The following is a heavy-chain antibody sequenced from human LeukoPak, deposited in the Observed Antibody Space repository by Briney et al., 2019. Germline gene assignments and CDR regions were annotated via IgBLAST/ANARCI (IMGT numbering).Heavy chain of an antibody. D-gene: IGHD6-6*01. CDR2: INPNSCGT. J-gene: IGHJ4*02. CDR3: ARAMGSSSSGFDY. V-gene: IGHV1-2*06. CDR1: GYTFTGYY. Sequence: ASVKVSCKASGYTFTGYYMHWVRQAHGQGLVWMGRINPNSCGTNYAQKFQGRVTMTRDTSIRTAYMVLSRLRSDDTAVYYCARAMGSSSSGFDYWGQGTLVTVSS.